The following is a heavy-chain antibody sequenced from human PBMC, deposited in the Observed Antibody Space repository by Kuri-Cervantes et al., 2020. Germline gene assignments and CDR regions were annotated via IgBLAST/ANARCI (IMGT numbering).Heavy chain of an antibody. V-gene: IGHV3-74*01. CDR2: INSDGSST. Sequence: GESLKISCAASGFTFSSYWMHWVRQAPGKGLVWVSRINSDGSSTSYADSVKGRFTISRDNAKNTLYLQMNSLRAEDTAVYYCARGGYGMNVWGQGTTVTVSS. J-gene: IGHJ6*02. CDR1: GFTFSSYW. CDR3: ARGGYGMNV.